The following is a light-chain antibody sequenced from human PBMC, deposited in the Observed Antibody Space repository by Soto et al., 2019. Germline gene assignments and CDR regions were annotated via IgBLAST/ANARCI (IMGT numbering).Light chain of an antibody. CDR1: QSISSW. Sequence: DIQMTQSPSTPSASVGDRVTITCRASQSISSWLAWYQQKPGKAPKLLIYDASSLEGGVPSRFSGSGSGTEFTLTISSLQPDDFATYYCQQYNSYSEAFGQGTKVDIK. CDR2: DAS. CDR3: QQYNSYSEA. V-gene: IGKV1-5*01. J-gene: IGKJ1*01.